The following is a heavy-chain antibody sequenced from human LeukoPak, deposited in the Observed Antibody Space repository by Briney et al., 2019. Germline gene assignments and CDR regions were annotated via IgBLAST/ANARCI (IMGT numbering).Heavy chain of an antibody. CDR3: AKDIITLVRGVRTPYFDD. CDR1: GFTFSTYG. Sequence: GGSLRLSCAASGFTFSTYGMSWVRQAPGKGLEWVSAISGSGGSTSYADSVKGRFTISRDNSKNTLYLQMNNLRAGDTAVYYCAKDIITLVRGVRTPYFDDWGQGTLVTVSS. CDR2: ISGSGGST. J-gene: IGHJ4*02. D-gene: IGHD3-10*01. V-gene: IGHV3-23*01.